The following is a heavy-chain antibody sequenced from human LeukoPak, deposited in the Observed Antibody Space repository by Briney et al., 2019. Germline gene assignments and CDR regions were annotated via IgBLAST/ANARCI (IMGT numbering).Heavy chain of an antibody. V-gene: IGHV1-46*03. CDR1: GGTFSSYA. Sequence: GASVKVSCKASGGTFSSYAISWVRQAPGQGLEWMGIINPSGGSTSYAQKFQGRVTMTRDTSTSTVYMELSSLRSEDTAVYYCARGEVAGDYWGQGTLVTVSS. J-gene: IGHJ4*02. D-gene: IGHD6-19*01. CDR2: INPSGGST. CDR3: ARGEVAGDY.